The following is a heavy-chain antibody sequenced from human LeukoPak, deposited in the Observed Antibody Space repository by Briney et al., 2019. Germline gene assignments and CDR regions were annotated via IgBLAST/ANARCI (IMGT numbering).Heavy chain of an antibody. CDR3: ARGDSEDGYRFDY. D-gene: IGHD5-24*01. J-gene: IGHJ4*02. CDR1: GYTFTGYY. V-gene: IGHV1-2*02. CDR2: INPNSGGT. Sequence: ASVKVSCKASGYTFTGYYMHWVRQAPGQGLEWMGWINPNSGGTNYAQKFQGRVTMTRDTSISTAYMELSRLRSDDTAVYYCARGDSEDGYRFDYWGQGTLVTVSS.